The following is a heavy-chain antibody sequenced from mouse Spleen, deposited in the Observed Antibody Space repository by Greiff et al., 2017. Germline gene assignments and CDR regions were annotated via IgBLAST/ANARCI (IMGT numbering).Heavy chain of an antibody. CDR2: INSNGGST. CDR1: GFTFSSYG. Sequence: EVHLVESGGGLVQPGGSLKLSCAASGFTFSSYGMSWVRQTPDKRLELVATINSNGGSTYYPDSVKGRFTISRDNAKNTLYLQMSSLKSEDTAMYYCAREFFSPLLRLRGYFDYWGQGTTLTVSS. J-gene: IGHJ2*01. CDR3: AREFFSPLLRLRGYFDY. D-gene: IGHD1-2*01. V-gene: IGHV5-6-3*01.